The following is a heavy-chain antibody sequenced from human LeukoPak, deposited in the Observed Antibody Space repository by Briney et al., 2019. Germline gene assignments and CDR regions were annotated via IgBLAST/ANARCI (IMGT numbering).Heavy chain of an antibody. CDR1: GFTFSEYS. V-gene: IGHV3-64*01. J-gene: IGHJ4*02. Sequence: RGSPRLSCAASGFTFSEYSMHWVRQAPGKGLEYVSAISTNGGSTYYANSVKGRFTISRDDPKNTLDLQMGSLRPEDMAVYYCARGFRYYGSGIDYWGQGSLVTVSS. D-gene: IGHD3-10*01. CDR2: ISTNGGST. CDR3: ARGFRYYGSGIDY.